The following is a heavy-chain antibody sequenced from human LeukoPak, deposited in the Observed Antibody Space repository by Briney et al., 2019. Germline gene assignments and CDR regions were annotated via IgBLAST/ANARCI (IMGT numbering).Heavy chain of an antibody. D-gene: IGHD2-2*01. CDR2: ISAYNGNT. J-gene: IGHJ1*01. CDR3: ARDLIVPAAGYFQH. V-gene: IGHV1-18*01. CDR1: GYTFTSYG. Sequence: ASVKVSCKASGYTFTSYGISWVRQAPGQGLEWMGWISAYNGNTNYAQKLQGRVTMTTDTSTSTAYMELRGLRSDDTAVYYCARDLIVPAAGYFQHWGQGTLVTVSS.